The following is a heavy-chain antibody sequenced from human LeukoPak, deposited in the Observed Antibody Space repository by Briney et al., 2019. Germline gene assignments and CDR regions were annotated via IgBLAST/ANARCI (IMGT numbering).Heavy chain of an antibody. D-gene: IGHD3-3*01. V-gene: IGHV1-8*01. CDR2: MNPNSGST. J-gene: IGHJ6*02. CDR1: GYTFTSYD. CDR3: ARYPTVYDFWSGYYPLNYYYYYGMDV. Sequence: ASVKVSCKASGYTFTSYDINWVRQATGQGLEWMGWMNPNSGSTGYAQKFQGRVTMTRNTSISTAYMELSSLRSEDTAVYYCARYPTVYDFWSGYYPLNYYYYYGMDVWGQGTTVTVSS.